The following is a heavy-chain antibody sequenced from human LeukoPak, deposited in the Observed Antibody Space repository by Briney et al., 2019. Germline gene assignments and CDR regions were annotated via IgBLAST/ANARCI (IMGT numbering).Heavy chain of an antibody. J-gene: IGHJ4*02. V-gene: IGHV3-74*01. CDR2: INADGRNT. Sequence: GGSLRLSCAASGFTLDSYWMHWVRLAPGEGLEWVSRINADGRNTPYADSVKGRFTISRDNAKNTLYLQMSSLRAEDTAVYYCARGSSSGWPDYFDYWGRGTLVAVSS. CDR1: GFTLDSYW. CDR3: ARGSSSGWPDYFDY. D-gene: IGHD6-19*01.